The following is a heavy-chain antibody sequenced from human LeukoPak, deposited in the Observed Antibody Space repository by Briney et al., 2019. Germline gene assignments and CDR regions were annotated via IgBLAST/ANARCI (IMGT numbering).Heavy chain of an antibody. D-gene: IGHD3-22*01. J-gene: IGHJ4*02. V-gene: IGHV3-30*04. Sequence: PGGSLRLSCEASGFTFSSYAMHWVRQAPGKGLEWVAVISYDGSNKYYADSVKGRFTISRDNSKNTLYLQMNSLRAEDTAVYYCARDSLNYYDSSGYYYSHYFDYWGQGTLVTVSS. CDR2: ISYDGSNK. CDR3: ARDSLNYYDSSGYYYSHYFDY. CDR1: GFTFSSYA.